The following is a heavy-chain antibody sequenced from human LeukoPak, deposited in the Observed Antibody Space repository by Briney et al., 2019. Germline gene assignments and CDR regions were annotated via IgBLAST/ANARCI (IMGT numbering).Heavy chain of an antibody. CDR2: FYSGGST. CDR3: VTYQLLLYGFDY. J-gene: IGHJ4*02. Sequence: GGSLRLSCAASGISFSNYSMNWVRQAPGKGLEWVSMFYSGGSTFYADSVKGRFTIARDSSKNTLYLQMNTLRAEDTAVYYCVTYQLLLYGFDYWGQGTLVTVSS. CDR1: GISFSNYS. D-gene: IGHD2-2*01. V-gene: IGHV3-66*01.